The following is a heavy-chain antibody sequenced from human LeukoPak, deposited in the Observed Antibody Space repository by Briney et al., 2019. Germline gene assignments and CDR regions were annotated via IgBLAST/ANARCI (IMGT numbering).Heavy chain of an antibody. CDR3: ATAGYYYDSSGYCFDY. CDR1: GGTFSSYT. J-gene: IGHJ4*02. D-gene: IGHD3-22*01. V-gene: IGHV1-69*02. Sequence: GASVKVSCKASGGTFSSYTISWVRQAPGQGLEWMGRIIPILGIVNYAQKFQGRVTITADKSTSTAYMELSSLRSEDTAVYYCATAGYYYDSSGYCFDYWGQGTLVTVSS. CDR2: IIPILGIV.